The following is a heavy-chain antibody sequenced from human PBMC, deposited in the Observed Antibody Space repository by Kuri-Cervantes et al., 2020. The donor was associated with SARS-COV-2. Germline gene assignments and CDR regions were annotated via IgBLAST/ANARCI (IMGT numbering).Heavy chain of an antibody. CDR2: IIPIFGTA. Sequence: SVKVSCKASGGTFSSYAISWVRQAPGQGLEWMGGIIPIFGTANYAQKFQGRVTMTTDTSTSTAYMELRSLRSDDTAVYYCARDWAARVQLWQQNDAFDIWGQGTMVTVSS. D-gene: IGHD5-18*01. CDR3: ARDWAARVQLWQQNDAFDI. CDR1: GGTFSSYA. J-gene: IGHJ3*02. V-gene: IGHV1-69*05.